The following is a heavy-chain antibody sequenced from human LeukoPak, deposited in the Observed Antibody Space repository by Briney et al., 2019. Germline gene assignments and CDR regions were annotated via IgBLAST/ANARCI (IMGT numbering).Heavy chain of an antibody. V-gene: IGHV1-69*13. CDR1: GGSFSIYS. Sequence: SVTVSFKCSGGSFSIYSNSWVRQAQGQGLEWMGGIIPIFGRANYAQKFQGRVTITADESTSTAYVELSSLRSEDTAVYYCPSGDYCRGGSFYFDFWGQGTLVTVSS. CDR3: PSGDYCRGGSFYFDF. CDR2: IIPIFGRA. J-gene: IGHJ4*02. D-gene: IGHD2-15*01.